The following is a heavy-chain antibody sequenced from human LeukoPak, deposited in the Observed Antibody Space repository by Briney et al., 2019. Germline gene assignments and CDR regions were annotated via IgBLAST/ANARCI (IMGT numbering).Heavy chain of an antibody. Sequence: ASVTDSCMPSCYTFIDPYIHGVRQAPGQGLEWMGWINPNRGGTNYAQKFQGTVTMTNDTSISTAYMELSRPRSDDTAVYYWASLAAHGYWGQGTLVTVSS. V-gene: IGHV1-2*02. D-gene: IGHD2-15*01. CDR1: CYTFIDPY. J-gene: IGHJ4*02. CDR2: INPNRGGT. CDR3: ASLAAHGY.